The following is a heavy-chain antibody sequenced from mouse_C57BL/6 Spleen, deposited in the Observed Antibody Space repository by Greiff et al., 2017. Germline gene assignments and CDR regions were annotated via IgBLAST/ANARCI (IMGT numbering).Heavy chain of an antibody. Sequence: QVQLQQPGAELVRPGSSVKLSCKASGYTFTSYWMDWVKQRPGQGLEWIGNIYPSDSETHYNQKFKDKATLTVDKSSSTAYMQLRSLTSEDSAVYYCAKHHYYGSSYAMDYWGQGTSVTVSS. D-gene: IGHD1-1*01. CDR1: GYTFTSYW. CDR2: IYPSDSET. V-gene: IGHV1-61*01. J-gene: IGHJ4*01. CDR3: AKHHYYGSSYAMDY.